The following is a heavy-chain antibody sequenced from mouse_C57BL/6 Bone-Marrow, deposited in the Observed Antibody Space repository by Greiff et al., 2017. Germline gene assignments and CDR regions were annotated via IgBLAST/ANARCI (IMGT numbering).Heavy chain of an antibody. V-gene: IGHV1-64*01. CDR2: IHPNSGST. D-gene: IGHD1-1*02. CDR3: APYGSYWYCDV. J-gene: IGHJ1*03. Sequence: QVQLQPPGAELVKPGASVKLSCKASGYTFTSYWMNWVKQRPGQGLEWIGMIHPNSGSTNYNEKFKSKATLTVDKSSSTAYMQLSSLTAEDSAVYYGAPYGSYWYCDVWGTGTTVTVSS. CDR1: GYTFTSYW.